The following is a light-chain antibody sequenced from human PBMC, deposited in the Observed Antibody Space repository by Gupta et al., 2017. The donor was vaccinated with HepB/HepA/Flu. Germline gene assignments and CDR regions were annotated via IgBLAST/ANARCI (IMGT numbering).Light chain of an antibody. Sequence: SYELTQPPSVSASPGQTARITCPGDALPKQYAYWYQQKPGQAPVLVIYKDSERPSGIPERFSGSSSGTPVTLTISGVQAEDEADYYCQSADSSGTRWVFGGGTKLTVL. V-gene: IGLV3-25*03. CDR3: QSADSSGTRWV. CDR1: ALPKQY. CDR2: KDS. J-gene: IGLJ3*02.